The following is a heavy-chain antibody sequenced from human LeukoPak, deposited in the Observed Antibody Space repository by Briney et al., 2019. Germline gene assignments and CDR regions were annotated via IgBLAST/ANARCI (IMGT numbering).Heavy chain of an antibody. J-gene: IGHJ4*02. Sequence: SETLSLTCTVSGGSMRSCYWSWIRQPPGKGLELIGYVYYSGTANYNPSLESRVTILVDTSKNQFSLNLSSVTAADTAVYYCARTKSGWYYSDYWGQGTLVSVSS. V-gene: IGHV4-59*08. CDR3: ARTKSGWYYSDY. D-gene: IGHD6-19*01. CDR2: VYYSGTA. CDR1: GGSMRSCY.